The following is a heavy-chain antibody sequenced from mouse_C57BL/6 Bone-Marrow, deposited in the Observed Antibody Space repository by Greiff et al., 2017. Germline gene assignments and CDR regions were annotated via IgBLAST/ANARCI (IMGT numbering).Heavy chain of an antibody. CDR3: TTDYGSLYWYFDV. J-gene: IGHJ1*03. V-gene: IGHV14-4*01. Sequence: VQLQQSGAELVRPGASVKLSCTASGFNIKDDYMHWVKQRHEQGLEWIGWIDPENGDTEYASKFPGKATITADTSSNPASLQLSSLTSEDTAVYYCTTDYGSLYWYFDVWGTGTTVTVSS. CDR2: IDPENGDT. D-gene: IGHD1-1*01. CDR1: GFNIKDDY.